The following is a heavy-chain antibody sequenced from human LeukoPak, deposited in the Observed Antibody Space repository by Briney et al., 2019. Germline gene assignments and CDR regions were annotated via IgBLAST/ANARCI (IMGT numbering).Heavy chain of an antibody. CDR1: GFTFSNYN. J-gene: IGHJ4*02. D-gene: IGHD3-22*01. V-gene: IGHV3-21*01. CDR3: ARDTGAYYDSGGLDY. CDR2: ISSSTSYK. Sequence: GGSLRLSCAASGFTFSNYNMNWVRQAPGKGLEWVSSISSSTSYKNYADSVKGRFTISRDNAKNSLYLQMNSLRAEDTAVYYCARDTGAYYDSGGLDYWGQGTLVTVSS.